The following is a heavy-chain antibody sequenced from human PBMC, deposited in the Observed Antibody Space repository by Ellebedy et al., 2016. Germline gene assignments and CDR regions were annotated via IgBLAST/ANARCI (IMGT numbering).Heavy chain of an antibody. CDR3: ARRDYYYGMDV. V-gene: IGHV4-39*07. Sequence: GSLRLSCTVSGGSISSSSYYWGWIRQPPGKGLEWIGSIYYSGSTYYNPSLKSRVTISVDTSKNLFSLKLSSVTAADTAVYYCARRDYYYGMDVWGQGTTVTVSS. J-gene: IGHJ6*02. CDR2: IYYSGST. CDR1: GGSISSSSYY.